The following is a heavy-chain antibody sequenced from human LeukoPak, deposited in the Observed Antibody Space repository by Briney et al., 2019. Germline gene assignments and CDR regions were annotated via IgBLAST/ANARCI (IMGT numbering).Heavy chain of an antibody. V-gene: IGHV4-38-2*02. D-gene: IGHD3-22*01. CDR3: ARRTYYYDSSGYGSPYYFDY. CDR1: GYSISSGYY. J-gene: IGHJ4*02. Sequence: SETLSLTCTVSGYSISSGYYWGWIQQPPGKGLEWIGSIYHSGSTYYNPSLKSRVTISVDTSKNQFSLKLSSVTAADTAVYYCARRTYYYDSSGYGSPYYFDYWGQGTLVTVSS. CDR2: IYHSGST.